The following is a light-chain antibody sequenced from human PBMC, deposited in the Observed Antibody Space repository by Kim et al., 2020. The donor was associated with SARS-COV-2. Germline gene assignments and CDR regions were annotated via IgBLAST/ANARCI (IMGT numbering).Light chain of an antibody. CDR3: QQSYSTPLT. CDR2: AAS. CDR1: QSISSY. V-gene: IGKV1-39*01. J-gene: IGKJ4*01. Sequence: ASVGDRVTITCRASQSISSYLNWYQQKPGKAPKLLIYAASSLQSGVPSRFSGSGSGTDFTLTISSLQPEDFATYYCQQSYSTPLTYGGGTKVDIK.